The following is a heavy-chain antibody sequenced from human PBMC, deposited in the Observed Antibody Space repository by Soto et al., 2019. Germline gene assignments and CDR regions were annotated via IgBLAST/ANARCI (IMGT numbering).Heavy chain of an antibody. J-gene: IGHJ5*02. D-gene: IGHD6-6*01. V-gene: IGHV3-23*01. CDR2: ISGSGGST. CDR3: AKVSSIAARGWFDP. CDR1: GFPFCSHS. Sequence: GSLRLSCSAPGFPFCSHSQSWVRQAPGKGLEWVSAISGSGGSTYYADSVKGRFTISRDNSKNTLYLQMNSLRAEDTAVYYCAKVSSIAARGWFDPWGQGTLVTVSS.